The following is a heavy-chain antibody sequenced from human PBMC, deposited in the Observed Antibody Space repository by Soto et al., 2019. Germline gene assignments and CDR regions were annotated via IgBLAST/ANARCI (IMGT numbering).Heavy chain of an antibody. CDR3: ARGRVVWSGYYTSYYYGMDA. Sequence: SETLSLTCAVYGGSFSGYYWSWIRQPPGKGLEWIGEINHSGSTNYNPSLKSRVTISVDTSKNQFSLKLSSVTAADTAVYYCARGRVVWSGYYTSYYYGMDAWGQGTTVTVS. CDR2: INHSGST. J-gene: IGHJ6*02. V-gene: IGHV4-34*01. CDR1: GGSFSGYY. D-gene: IGHD3-3*01.